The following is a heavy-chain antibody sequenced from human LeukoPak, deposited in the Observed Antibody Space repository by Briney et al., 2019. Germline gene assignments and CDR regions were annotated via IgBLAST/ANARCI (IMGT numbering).Heavy chain of an antibody. V-gene: IGHV1-69*05. J-gene: IGHJ3*02. CDR2: IIPIFGTA. CDR3: ARNSPHFWSGYPKADAFDI. Sequence: ASVKVSCKASGGTFSSYAISWVRQAPRQGLEWMGRIIPIFGTANYAQKFHGRVTITTDESTSTAYMELSSLSSEDTAVYYCARNSPHFWSGYPKADAFDIWGQGTMVTVSS. CDR1: GGTFSSYA. D-gene: IGHD3-3*02.